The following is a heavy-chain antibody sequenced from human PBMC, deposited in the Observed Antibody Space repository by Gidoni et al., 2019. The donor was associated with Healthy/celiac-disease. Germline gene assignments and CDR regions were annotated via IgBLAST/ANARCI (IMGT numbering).Heavy chain of an antibody. CDR1: GFTFSSSA. CDR2: ISGSGGST. D-gene: IGHD3-22*01. Sequence: EVQLLESGGGLVQPGGSLRFSCAASGFTFSSSAMRWVRQAPGKGLEWVSAISGSGGSTYYADSVKGRFTISRDNSKNTLYLQMNSLRAEDTAVYYCAKGFNYYDSSGYYYVDYWGQGTLVTVSS. J-gene: IGHJ4*02. V-gene: IGHV3-23*01. CDR3: AKGFNYYDSSGYYYVDY.